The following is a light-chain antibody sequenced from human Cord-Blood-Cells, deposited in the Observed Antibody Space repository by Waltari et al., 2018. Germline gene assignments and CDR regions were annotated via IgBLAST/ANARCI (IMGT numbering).Light chain of an antibody. CDR1: QSSSSY. CDR3: QQSYSTPLT. CDR2: AAS. V-gene: IGKV1-39*01. Sequence: DIQMTQSPSSLSASVGDRVTITCRASQSSSSYLNWYQQKPGKAHKLLIYAASSLQSGVPSRCSGSGSGTDFTLTISSLQPEDFATYYCQQSYSTPLTFGGGTKVEIK. J-gene: IGKJ4*01.